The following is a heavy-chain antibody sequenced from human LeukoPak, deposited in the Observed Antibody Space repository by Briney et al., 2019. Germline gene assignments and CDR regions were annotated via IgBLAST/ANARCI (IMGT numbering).Heavy chain of an antibody. CDR1: GFTVSSNY. CDR2: IYSDGTT. CDR3: AKDGYSSGWYGSFDY. D-gene: IGHD6-19*01. J-gene: IGHJ4*02. Sequence: GGSLRLSCAASGFTVSSNYMSWVRQAPGKGLEWVSLIYSDGTTYYADSVKGRFTISRDNSKNTLYLQMNSLRAEDTAVYYCAKDGYSSGWYGSFDYWGQGTLVTVSS. V-gene: IGHV3-66*01.